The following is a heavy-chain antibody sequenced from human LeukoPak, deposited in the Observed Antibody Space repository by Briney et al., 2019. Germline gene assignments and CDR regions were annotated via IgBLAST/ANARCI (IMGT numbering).Heavy chain of an antibody. V-gene: IGHV3-30*18. CDR2: ISYDGSNK. CDR1: GFTFSSYA. D-gene: IGHD6-6*01. J-gene: IGHJ4*02. Sequence: GGSLRLSCAASGFTFSSYAMSWVRQAPGKGLEWVAVISYDGSNKYYADSVKGRFTISRDNSKNTPYLQMNSLRAEDTAVYYCAKDRAQLVLYFDYWGQGTLVTVSS. CDR3: AKDRAQLVLYFDY.